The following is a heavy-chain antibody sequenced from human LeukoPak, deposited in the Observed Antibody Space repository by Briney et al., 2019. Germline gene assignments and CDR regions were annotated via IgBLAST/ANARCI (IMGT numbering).Heavy chain of an antibody. CDR3: ARVGRNGGWHFDY. Sequence: SETLSLTCTVSGGSISSDSYYWGWIRQPPGKGLEWIGSVYYSGSTFYNPSLKSRVTISLATSKTQFSLNLSSVTAADTAVYYCARVGRNGGWHFDYWGQGTLVTVSS. D-gene: IGHD6-19*01. CDR1: GGSISSDSYY. V-gene: IGHV4-39*07. J-gene: IGHJ4*02. CDR2: VYYSGST.